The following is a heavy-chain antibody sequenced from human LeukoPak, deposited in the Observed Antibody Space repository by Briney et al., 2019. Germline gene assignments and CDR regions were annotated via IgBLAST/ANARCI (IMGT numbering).Heavy chain of an antibody. CDR1: GGSISSSSYY. CDR3: ASHAMVRGVIDYFDY. CDR2: IYYSGST. J-gene: IGHJ4*02. V-gene: IGHV4-39*01. D-gene: IGHD3-10*01. Sequence: SETLSLTCTVSGGSISSSSYYWGWIRQPPGKGLEWIGSIYYSGSTYYNPSLKSRVTISVDTSKNQFSLKLSSVTAADTAVYSCASHAMVRGVIDYFDYWGQGTLVTVSS.